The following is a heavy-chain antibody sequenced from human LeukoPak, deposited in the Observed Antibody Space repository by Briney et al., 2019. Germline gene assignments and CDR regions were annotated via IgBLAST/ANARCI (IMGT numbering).Heavy chain of an antibody. CDR2: ISSSGSTI. D-gene: IGHD3-22*01. J-gene: IGHJ4*02. CDR3: ASRNYYDSSGYSDY. Sequence: GGSLRLSCAASGFTFSDYYMSWIRQAPGKGLEWVSYISSSGSTIYYADSVKGRFTISRDNAKNSLYLQMNSLRAEDTAVYYCASRNYYDSSGYSDYWGQGTLVTVSS. V-gene: IGHV3-11*04. CDR1: GFTFSDYY.